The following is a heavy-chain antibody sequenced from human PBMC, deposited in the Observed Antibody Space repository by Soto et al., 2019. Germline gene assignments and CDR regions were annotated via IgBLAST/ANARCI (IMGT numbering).Heavy chain of an antibody. CDR3: AKANSGTYFFLDN. J-gene: IGHJ4*02. CDR1: GHTLTHSA. V-gene: IGHV1-24*01. CDR2: FDPEEGET. D-gene: IGHD1-26*01. Sequence: QVHLVQSGAEVKQPGASVRVSCKVSGHTLTHSAIHWVRQAPGTGLEYMGGFDPEEGETTYTQKFQDRDAMTEATSAHTAYMELSSLRSEDTAVYFCAKANSGTYFFLDNWGQGTLVVVSS.